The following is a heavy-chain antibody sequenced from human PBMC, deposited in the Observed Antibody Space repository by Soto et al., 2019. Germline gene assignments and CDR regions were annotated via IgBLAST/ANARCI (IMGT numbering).Heavy chain of an antibody. CDR3: VRYTGWFYFDY. D-gene: IGHD6-19*01. CDR1: GDTVSSNSAA. J-gene: IGHJ4*02. V-gene: IGHV6-1*01. Sequence: KQSQTLSLTCAISGDTVSSNSAAWNWIRQSPSRGLEWLGRTYYRSKWFSDYGVTVRSRVIISADTCKNQLSLLLNSVTPDDTAVYYCVRYTGWFYFDYWGQGILVTVSS. CDR2: TYYRSKWFS.